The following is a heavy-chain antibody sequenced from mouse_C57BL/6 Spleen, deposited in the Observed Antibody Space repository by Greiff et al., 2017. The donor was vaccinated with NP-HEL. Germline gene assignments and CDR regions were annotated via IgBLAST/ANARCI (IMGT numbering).Heavy chain of an antibody. V-gene: IGHV5-17*01. D-gene: IGHD1-1*01. Sequence: EVMLVESGGGLVKPGGSLKLSCAASGFTFSDYGMHWVRQAPEKGLEWVAYLSSGSSTIYYADTVKGRFTISRDNAKNTLFLQMTSLRSEDTAMYYCARGGITTVVATDWYFDVWGTGTTVTVSS. CDR3: ARGGITTVVATDWYFDV. CDR2: LSSGSSTI. J-gene: IGHJ1*03. CDR1: GFTFSDYG.